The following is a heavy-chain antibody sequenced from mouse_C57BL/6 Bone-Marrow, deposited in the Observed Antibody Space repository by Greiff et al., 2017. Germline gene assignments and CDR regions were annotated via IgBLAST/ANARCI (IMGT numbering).Heavy chain of an antibody. Sequence: EVKLQESGAELVRPGASVKLSCTASGFNIKDDYMHWVKQRPEQGLEWIGWIDPENGDTEYASKFQGKATITADTSSKTAYLQLSSLTSEDTAVYYCTTFYYGSSYWYFDVWGTGTTVTVSS. CDR2: IDPENGDT. J-gene: IGHJ1*03. CDR1: GFNIKDDY. V-gene: IGHV14-4*01. CDR3: TTFYYGSSYWYFDV. D-gene: IGHD1-1*01.